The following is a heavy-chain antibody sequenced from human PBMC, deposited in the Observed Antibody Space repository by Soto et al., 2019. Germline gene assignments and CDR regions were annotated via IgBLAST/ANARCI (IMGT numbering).Heavy chain of an antibody. Sequence: QVPLVQSGAEVKKPGASVRVSCTTSGYSLTGYYLHWVRQAPGQGLEWMGRINPKSGDTDYAQKFQGWVTMTTDTSINTAYMDLTSLTSNDTAIYYCARGGTIRQTTFGLVIVGRFDPWGQGTLVTVSS. D-gene: IGHD3-3*01. V-gene: IGHV1-2*04. CDR3: ARGGTIRQTTFGLVIVGRFDP. CDR2: INPKSGDT. CDR1: GYSLTGYY. J-gene: IGHJ5*02.